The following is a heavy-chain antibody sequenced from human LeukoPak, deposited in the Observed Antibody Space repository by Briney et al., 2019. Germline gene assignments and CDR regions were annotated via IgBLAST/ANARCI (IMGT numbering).Heavy chain of an antibody. D-gene: IGHD6-19*01. V-gene: IGHV3-23*01. CDR2: ISDSGSIT. Sequence: PGGSLRLSCAASGFAFSSQAMGWVRQAPGKGLEWASVISDSGSITYYADSVKGRFTISRDNSKNTLFLQMNSLRAEDTAVYYCAKDARRTSGWYFFDYWGQGTLVTVSS. CDR1: GFAFSSQA. J-gene: IGHJ4*02. CDR3: AKDARRTSGWYFFDY.